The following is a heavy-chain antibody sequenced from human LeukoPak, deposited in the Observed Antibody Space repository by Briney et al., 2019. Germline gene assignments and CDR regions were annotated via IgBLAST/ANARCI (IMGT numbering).Heavy chain of an antibody. V-gene: IGHV3-30-3*01. D-gene: IGHD2-15*01. CDR3: AKDRPIVVVVAANKPADY. CDR1: GFTFSSYA. CDR2: ISYDGSNK. Sequence: GGSLRLSCAASGFTFSSYAMHWVRQAPGKGLEWVAVISYDGSNKYYADSVKGRFTISRDNSKNTLYLQMNSLRAEDTAVYYCAKDRPIVVVVAANKPADYWGQGTLVTVSS. J-gene: IGHJ4*02.